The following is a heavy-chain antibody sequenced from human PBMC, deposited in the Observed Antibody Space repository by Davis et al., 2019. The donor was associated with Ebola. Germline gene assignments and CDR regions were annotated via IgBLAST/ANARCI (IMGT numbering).Heavy chain of an antibody. CDR1: GLTVSTNF. J-gene: IGHJ4*02. CDR2: IYSDDRT. Sequence: PGGSLRLSCVVSGLTVSTNFMSWVRQAPGKGLEWVSQIYSDDRTRYSDSVRGRFTISRDSSKNTVYLQMNSLTAEDTAVFYCVRGSSYDSRSFLKGFDYWGQGTLVTVSS. D-gene: IGHD3-22*01. V-gene: IGHV3-53*01. CDR3: VRGSSYDSRSFLKGFDY.